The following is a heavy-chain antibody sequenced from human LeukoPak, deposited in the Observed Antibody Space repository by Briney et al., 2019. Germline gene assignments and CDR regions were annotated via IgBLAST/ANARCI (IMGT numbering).Heavy chain of an antibody. J-gene: IGHJ4*02. CDR1: GGSISSYY. V-gene: IGHV4-59*08. Sequence: SETLSLTCTVSGGSISSYYWSWIRQPPGKGLEWIGYIYYSGSTNYNPSLKSRVTISVDTSKNQFSLKLSSVTAAGTAVYYCARHTGGWGSFDYWGQGTLVTVSS. CDR3: ARHTGGWGSFDY. CDR2: IYYSGST. D-gene: IGHD7-27*01.